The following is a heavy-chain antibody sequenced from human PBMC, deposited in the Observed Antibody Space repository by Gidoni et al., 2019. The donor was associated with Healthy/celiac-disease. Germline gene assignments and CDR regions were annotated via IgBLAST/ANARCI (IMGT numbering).Heavy chain of an antibody. Sequence: EVQLVESGGGLVKPGGSLRLSCAASGFTFSSYSMNWVRQAPGKGLEGVSSISSSSSYIYYADSVKGRFTISRDNAKNSLYLQMNSLRAEDTAVYYCARDLNFGYCTNGVCYDYYYGMDVWGQGTTVTVSS. V-gene: IGHV3-21*01. CDR2: ISSSSSYI. CDR1: GFTFSSYS. CDR3: ARDLNFGYCTNGVCYDYYYGMDV. D-gene: IGHD2-8*01. J-gene: IGHJ6*02.